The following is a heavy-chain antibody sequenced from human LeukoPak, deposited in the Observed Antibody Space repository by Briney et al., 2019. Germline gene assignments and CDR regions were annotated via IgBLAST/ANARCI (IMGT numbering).Heavy chain of an antibody. CDR2: INHSGST. CDR1: GGSFSGYY. CDR3: VYYGSGSYYIPFDY. V-gene: IGHV4-34*01. Sequence: SETLSLTCAVYGGSFSGYYWSWIRQPPGKGLEWIGEINHSGSTNYNPSLKSRVTISVDTSKNQFSLKLSSVTAADTAVYYCVYYGSGSYYIPFDYWGQGTLVTVSS. D-gene: IGHD3-10*01. J-gene: IGHJ4*02.